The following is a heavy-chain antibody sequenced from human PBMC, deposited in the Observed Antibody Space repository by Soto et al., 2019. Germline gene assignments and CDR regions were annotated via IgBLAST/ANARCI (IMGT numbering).Heavy chain of an antibody. CDR2: ISSNGGST. V-gene: IGHV3-64D*08. J-gene: IGHJ1*01. Sequence: GGSLRLSCSASGFSFSSYAMHWVRQAPGKGLEYVSAISSNGGSTYYADSVKGRFTISRDNSKNTLYLQMSSLRAEDTAVYYCVKLIEVAARAEYFQHWGQGTLVTVSS. D-gene: IGHD6-19*01. CDR3: VKLIEVAARAEYFQH. CDR1: GFSFSSYA.